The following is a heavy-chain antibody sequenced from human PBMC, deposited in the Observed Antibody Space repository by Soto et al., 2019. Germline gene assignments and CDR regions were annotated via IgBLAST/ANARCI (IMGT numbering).Heavy chain of an antibody. CDR2: IKEDGSEK. Sequence: EVQLVESGGGLVQPGGSLRLSCAVSGFTFSSYWMSWVRQAPGKGLEWVANIKEDGSEKYYVDSVKGRFTISRDNAKNSLYLQMNSLRAEDTAVYYCARERGGVGGTFGYWGQGTLVTVSS. CDR3: ARERGGVGGTFGY. CDR1: GFTFSSYW. D-gene: IGHD1-26*01. J-gene: IGHJ4*02. V-gene: IGHV3-7*01.